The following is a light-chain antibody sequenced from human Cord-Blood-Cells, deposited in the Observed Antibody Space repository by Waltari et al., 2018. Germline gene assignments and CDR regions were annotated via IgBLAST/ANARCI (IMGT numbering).Light chain of an antibody. J-gene: IGKJ3*01. CDR1: QSISSY. CDR3: QQSYSTLFT. V-gene: IGKV1-39*01. CDR2: AAS. Sequence: DIQMTQSPSSLSASVGDRVTIPCRASQSISSYLNWYQQKPGKAPKLLTYAASSLQSGVPSRFSGSGSGTDFTLTISSLQPEDFATYYCQQSYSTLFTFGPGTKVDIK.